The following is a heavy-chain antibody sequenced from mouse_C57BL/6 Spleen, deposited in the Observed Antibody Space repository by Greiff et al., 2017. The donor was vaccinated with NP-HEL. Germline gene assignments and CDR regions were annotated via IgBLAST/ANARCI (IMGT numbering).Heavy chain of an antibody. Sequence: VHLVESGAELVKPGASVKISCKASGYAFSSYWMNWVKQRPGKGLEWIGQIYPGDGDTNYNGKFKGKATLTADKSSSTAYMQLSSLTSEDSAVYFCARANLYYGSSPWFAYWGQGTLVTVSA. J-gene: IGHJ3*01. CDR2: IYPGDGDT. CDR3: ARANLYYGSSPWFAY. V-gene: IGHV1-80*01. CDR1: GYAFSSYW. D-gene: IGHD1-1*01.